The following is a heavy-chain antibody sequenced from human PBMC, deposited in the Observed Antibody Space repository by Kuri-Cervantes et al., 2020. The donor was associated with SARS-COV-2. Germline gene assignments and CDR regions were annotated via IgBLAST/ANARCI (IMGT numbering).Heavy chain of an antibody. J-gene: IGHJ4*02. D-gene: IGHD3-22*01. V-gene: IGHV3-74*01. Sequence: GESLKISCAASGFTFSGHWIHWVRQAPGKGLVWVSRINPDGSYTSNADSVKGRFTLSRDNAKNMLFLQMNSLRAEDTAVYYCARGSQLYDSSGYYNKIDYWGQGTLVPVSS. CDR1: GFTFSGHW. CDR3: ARGSQLYDSSGYYNKIDY. CDR2: INPDGSYT.